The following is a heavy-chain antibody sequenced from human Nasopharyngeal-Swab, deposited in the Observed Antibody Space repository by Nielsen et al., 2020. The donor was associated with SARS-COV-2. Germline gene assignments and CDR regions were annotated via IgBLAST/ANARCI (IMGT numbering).Heavy chain of an antibody. V-gene: IGHV4-59*13. J-gene: IGHJ5*02. CDR1: GGPISSYC. CDR3: ARGIFGVPLEVYNWFDP. Sequence: SDARSPTFHVPGGPISSYCWSWIRQPPGKGLDGTDYIYYSGITNYNPSLKSRVTISVDTSKNQFSLKLSSVTAADTAVYYCARGIFGVPLEVYNWFDPWGQGTLVTVSS. D-gene: IGHD3-3*01. CDR2: IYYSGIT.